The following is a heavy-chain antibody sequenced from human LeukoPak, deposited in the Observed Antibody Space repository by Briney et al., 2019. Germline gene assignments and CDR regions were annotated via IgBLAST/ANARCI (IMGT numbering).Heavy chain of an antibody. CDR3: ARRPGEYGGNDFDY. CDR1: SGSLSSRSDY. Sequence: SETLSLTCTVSSGSLSSRSDYWGWIRQPPGKGLEWIGSIYYTGSTHYNPSLKSRVTISVDTSKNQFSLKLSSVTAADTAVYYCARRPGEYGGNDFDYWGQGTLVTVSS. CDR2: IYYTGST. D-gene: IGHD4/OR15-4a*01. J-gene: IGHJ4*02. V-gene: IGHV4-39*01.